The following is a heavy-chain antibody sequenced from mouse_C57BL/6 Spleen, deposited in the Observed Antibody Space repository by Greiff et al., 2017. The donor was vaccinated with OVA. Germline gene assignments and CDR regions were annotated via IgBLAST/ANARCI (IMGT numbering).Heavy chain of an antibody. CDR2: ISSGSSTI. CDR3: ARNDAYFDY. J-gene: IGHJ2*01. CDR1: GFTFSDYG. Sequence: EVKLMESGGGLVKPGGSLKLSCAASGFTFSDYGMHWVRQAPEKGLEWVAYISSGSSTIYYADTVKGRFTISRDNAKNTLFLQMTSLMSEDTAMYYCARNDAYFDYWGQGTTLTVSS. D-gene: IGHD2-12*01. V-gene: IGHV5-17*01.